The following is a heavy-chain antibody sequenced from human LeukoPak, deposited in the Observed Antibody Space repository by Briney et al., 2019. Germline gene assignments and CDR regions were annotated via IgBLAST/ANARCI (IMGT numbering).Heavy chain of an antibody. J-gene: IGHJ4*02. CDR1: GFTFSSYW. V-gene: IGHV3-7*03. Sequence: PGGSLRLSCAASGFTFSSYWMSWVRQAPGKGLEWVANIKQDGSEKYYVDSVKGRFTISRDNAKNSLYLQMNSLRAEDTAVYYCARVGGSKVGATSFSTGGKASNFDYWGQGTLVTVSS. D-gene: IGHD1-26*01. CDR2: IKQDGSEK. CDR3: ARVGGSKVGATSFSTGGKASNFDY.